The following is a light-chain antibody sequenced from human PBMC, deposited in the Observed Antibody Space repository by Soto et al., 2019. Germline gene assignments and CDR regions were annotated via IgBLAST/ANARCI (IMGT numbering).Light chain of an antibody. V-gene: IGKV1-8*01. CDR2: AAS. Sequence: AIRMTQSPSSLSASTGDRVTITCRASQGISSYLAWYQQKPGKAPKLLIYAASTLQSGVPSRFSGSGSGTDFTLTISCLQSEDVATYYCQQYYSYPYTFGQGTKREIK. J-gene: IGKJ2*01. CDR3: QQYYSYPYT. CDR1: QGISSY.